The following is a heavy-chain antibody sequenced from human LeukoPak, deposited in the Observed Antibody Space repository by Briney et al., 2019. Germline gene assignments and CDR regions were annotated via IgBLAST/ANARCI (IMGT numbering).Heavy chain of an antibody. D-gene: IGHD6-25*01. CDR2: IKQDGSEK. CDR1: GFTFSSYW. V-gene: IGHV3-7*01. CDR3: ARWSRVGSGLYYIDD. J-gene: IGHJ4*02. Sequence: GGSLRLSCAASGFTFSSYWMSWVRQAPGKGLEWVANIKQDGSEKYYVASVKGRFTISRDNAKNSLYLQMNSLRAEDTAVYYCARWSRVGSGLYYIDDWGQGTLVTVSS.